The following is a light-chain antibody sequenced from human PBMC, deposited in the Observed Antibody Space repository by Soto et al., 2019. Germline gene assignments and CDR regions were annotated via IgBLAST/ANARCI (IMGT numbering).Light chain of an antibody. V-gene: IGLV2-8*01. CDR1: SSDVGGYDY. Sequence: QSALTQPPSASGSPGRSVTISCTGTSSDVGGYDYVSWFQQHPGKAPKLIIYEVTKRPSGVPDRFSASKSGNTASLTVSGLQAEDEADYYCSSFVAGNNYSVFGGGTKLTVL. CDR2: EVT. J-gene: IGLJ3*02. CDR3: SSFVAGNNYSV.